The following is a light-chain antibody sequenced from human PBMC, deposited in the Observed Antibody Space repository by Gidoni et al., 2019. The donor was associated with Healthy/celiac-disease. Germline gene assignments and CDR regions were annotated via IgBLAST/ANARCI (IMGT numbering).Light chain of an antibody. CDR3: AAWDDSLNGLV. Sequence: QSVLTQPPSASGTPGQRVTIACSGSSSNIGSNTVNWYQQLPGTAPKPLIYSNNQRPSWVPDRFSGSKSGTSASLAISGLQSEDEADYYCAAWDDSLNGLVFGGGTKLTVL. CDR1: SSNIGSNT. J-gene: IGLJ2*01. V-gene: IGLV1-44*01. CDR2: SNN.